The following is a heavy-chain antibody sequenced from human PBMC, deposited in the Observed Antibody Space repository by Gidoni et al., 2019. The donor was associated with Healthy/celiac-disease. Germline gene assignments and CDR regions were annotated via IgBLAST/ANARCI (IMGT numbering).Heavy chain of an antibody. CDR3: ARDRWGGPYYDSSGDAFDI. J-gene: IGHJ3*02. CDR1: GFTVSSNY. CDR2: IYSGGST. V-gene: IGHV3-66*01. Sequence: EVQLVESGGGLVKPGGSLRLSCAAAGFTVSSNYRSWVRQAPGKGLEWVSVIYSGGSTYYADSVKGRFTISRDNSKNTLYLQMNSLRAEDTAVYYCARDRWGGPYYDSSGDAFDIWGQGTMVTVSS. D-gene: IGHD3-22*01.